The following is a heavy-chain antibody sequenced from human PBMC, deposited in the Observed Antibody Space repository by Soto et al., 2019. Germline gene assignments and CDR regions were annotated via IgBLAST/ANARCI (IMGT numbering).Heavy chain of an antibody. CDR1: GYTFTSYY. J-gene: IGHJ1*01. CDR3: ARGLGSCRGGDCYSVFQH. Sequence: GVSVKVCCKASGYTFTSYYMHWVRQAPGQGLEWMGIINPSGGSTSYAQKFQGRVTMTRDTSTSTVYMELSSLRSEDTAVYYCARGLGSCRGGDCYSVFQHWGQGTLVTVSS. D-gene: IGHD2-21*01. CDR2: INPSGGST. V-gene: IGHV1-46*03.